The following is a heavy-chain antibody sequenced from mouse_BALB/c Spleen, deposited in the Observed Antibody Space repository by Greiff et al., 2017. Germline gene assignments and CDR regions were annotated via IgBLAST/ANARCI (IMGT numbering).Heavy chain of an antibody. D-gene: IGHD3-3*01. CDR1: GFTFSSYA. J-gene: IGHJ4*01. Sequence: EVKLVESGGGLVKPGGSLKLSCAASGFTFSSYAMSWVRQTPEKRLEWVATISSGGSYTYYPDSVKGRFTISRDNAKNTLYLQMSSLRSEDTAMYYCARRDVRAMDYWGQGTSVTVSS. CDR2: ISSGGSYT. CDR3: ARRDVRAMDY. V-gene: IGHV5-9-3*01.